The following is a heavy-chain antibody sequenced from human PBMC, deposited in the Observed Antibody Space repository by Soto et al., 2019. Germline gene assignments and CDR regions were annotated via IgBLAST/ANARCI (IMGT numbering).Heavy chain of an antibody. J-gene: IGHJ6*02. D-gene: IGHD3-10*01. CDR2: INVGNDNR. CDR1: GYTFTNYA. V-gene: IGHV1-3*01. Sequence: ASVKVSCKASGYTFTNYAMHWVRQAPGQRLEWMGWINVGNDNRKYSQKFQGRVTMTRNNSISTAYMELSRLRSEDTAVYYCARRFLPYYFGMDVWGQGTTVTVSS. CDR3: ARRFLPYYFGMDV.